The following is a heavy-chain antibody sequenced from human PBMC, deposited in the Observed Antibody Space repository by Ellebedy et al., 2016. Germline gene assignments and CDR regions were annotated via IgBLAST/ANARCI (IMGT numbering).Heavy chain of an antibody. V-gene: IGHV3-66*01. J-gene: IGHJ4*02. D-gene: IGHD3-9*01. Sequence: GGSLRLSXEASGFTVSNNYMSWVRQAPGKGLEWLSVIYADGRTFYADSVRGRFTVSRDNAKNSLYLQMNSLTADDTAVYYCARNFAFSQFDYWGQGTLVNVSS. CDR3: ARNFAFSQFDY. CDR2: IYADGRT. CDR1: GFTVSNNY.